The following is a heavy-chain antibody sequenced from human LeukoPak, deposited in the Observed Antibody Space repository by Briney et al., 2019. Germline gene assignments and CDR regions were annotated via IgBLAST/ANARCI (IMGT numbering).Heavy chain of an antibody. D-gene: IGHD5-18*01. Sequence: GGSLRLSCAASGFTFSSYAMIWVRQAPGKGLEWVSAIRGSGDNTYYADSVKGRFTISRDNSRNTLYLQMNSLRAEDTALYYCAKVRGYSYALEYHLENWGQGTLVTVSS. CDR3: AKVRGYSYALEYHLEN. CDR1: GFTFSSYA. CDR2: IRGSGDNT. J-gene: IGHJ4*02. V-gene: IGHV3-23*01.